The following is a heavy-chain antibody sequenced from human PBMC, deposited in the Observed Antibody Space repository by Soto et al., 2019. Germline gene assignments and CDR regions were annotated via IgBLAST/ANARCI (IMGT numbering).Heavy chain of an antibody. CDR2: MNPNTGNT. D-gene: IGHD3-16*01. J-gene: IGHJ4*02. Sequence: QVQLVQSGADMKKPGASVKVSCKASGYTFTHYDINWVRQATGQGLEWMGWMNPNTGNTGFAQKFQDRVTMTRNTSISTAYMELSSLRSEDTVLYLCARGGWGPPFDFWGQLTPVTVSS. V-gene: IGHV1-8*01. CDR3: ARGGWGPPFDF. CDR1: GYTFTHYD.